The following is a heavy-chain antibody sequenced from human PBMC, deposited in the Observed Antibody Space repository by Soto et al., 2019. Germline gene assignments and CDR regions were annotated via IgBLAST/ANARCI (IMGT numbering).Heavy chain of an antibody. CDR3: ARLYGGNLFDH. CDR1: GGSISSSSYY. D-gene: IGHD4-17*01. CDR2: FYYSGST. V-gene: IGHV4-39*01. J-gene: IGHJ4*02. Sequence: QLQLQESGPGLVKPSETLSLTCTVSGGSISSSSYYWGWIRQPPGKGLEWIGSFYYSGSTYYNPTLTSRVTISVDTSKNQCSLKLSSVTAADTAVYYCARLYGGNLFDHWGQGTLVTVSS.